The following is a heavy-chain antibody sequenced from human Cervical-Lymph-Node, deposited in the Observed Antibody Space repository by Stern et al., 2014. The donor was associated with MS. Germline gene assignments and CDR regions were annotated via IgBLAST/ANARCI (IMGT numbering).Heavy chain of an antibody. J-gene: IGHJ6*02. CDR3: ARGLMITFGGNTVHGYHGLDV. D-gene: IGHD3-16*01. Sequence: QVQLVQSGAEVKKPGASVKVSCKTSGYTFTTYDVSWVRQATGQGLEWMGWMNPTSGTTAYAPKFQGRVTMTRNTSISTAYMDLSSLSSEDTAVYYCARGLMITFGGNTVHGYHGLDVWGQGTTVTVSS. V-gene: IGHV1-8*01. CDR2: MNPTSGTT. CDR1: GYTFTTYD.